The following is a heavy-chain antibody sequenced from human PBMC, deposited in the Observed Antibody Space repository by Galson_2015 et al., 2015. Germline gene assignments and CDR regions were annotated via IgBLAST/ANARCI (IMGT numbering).Heavy chain of an antibody. J-gene: IGHJ2*01. Sequence: SLRLSCAASGFTFNNYPMSWVRQAPGKGLEWVSAISASGTGTHYADSVRGRFTISRDNSKNTLYLQMNSLRVEDTAVYYCAKRPEAADGNWLFDLWGRGALVTVSS. V-gene: IGHV3-23*01. CDR3: AKRPEAADGNWLFDL. D-gene: IGHD6-13*01. CDR1: GFTFNNYP. CDR2: ISASGTGT.